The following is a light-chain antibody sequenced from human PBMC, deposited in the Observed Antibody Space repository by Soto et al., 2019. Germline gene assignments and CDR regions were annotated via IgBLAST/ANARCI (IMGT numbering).Light chain of an antibody. J-gene: IGKJ4*01. Sequence: AIQMTQSPSSLSASVGDRVTISCRASDDIRDDLGWYQQKPGKAPTLLIYAASILQSGVPSRFSGSGSGTDFTLTISSLQPEDFATYYCQQLNSYPLTFGGGTKVEIK. CDR3: QQLNSYPLT. CDR1: DDIRDD. V-gene: IGKV1-6*02. CDR2: AAS.